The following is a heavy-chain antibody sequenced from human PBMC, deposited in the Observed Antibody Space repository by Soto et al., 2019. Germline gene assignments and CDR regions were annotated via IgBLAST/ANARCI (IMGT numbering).Heavy chain of an antibody. CDR2: IDGSGGIT. Sequence: QPGGSLRLSCAASGSTCGTTDMSWVRQAPGEGLEWVSTIDGSGGITYYADSGKGRFTISRDNSRNTVYLQMNSLRGDDTALYYCVKNSGWFNTWGQGDMVTV. CDR3: VKNSGWFNT. D-gene: IGHD3-10*01. CDR1: GSTCGTTD. J-gene: IGHJ5*02. V-gene: IGHV3-23*01.